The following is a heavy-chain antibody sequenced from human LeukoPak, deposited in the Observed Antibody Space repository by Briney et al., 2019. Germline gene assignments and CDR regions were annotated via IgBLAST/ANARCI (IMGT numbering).Heavy chain of an antibody. J-gene: IGHJ6*04. Sequence: SETLSLTCTVSGRSISSYYWSWIRQPPGKGLEWIGYIYYSGSTNYNPPLKSRVTISVDTSKNQFSLKLSSVTAADTAVYYCARGPSQLPTRKRYYYGMDVWGKGTTVTVSS. D-gene: IGHD2-2*01. V-gene: IGHV4-59*01. CDR2: IYYSGST. CDR1: GRSISSYY. CDR3: ARGPSQLPTRKRYYYGMDV.